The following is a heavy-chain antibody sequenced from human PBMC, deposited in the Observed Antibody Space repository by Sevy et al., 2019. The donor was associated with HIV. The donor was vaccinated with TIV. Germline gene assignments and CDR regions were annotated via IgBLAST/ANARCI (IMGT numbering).Heavy chain of an antibody. CDR3: TRIDVDTAMVLSSYGMDV. V-gene: IGHV3-49*03. Sequence: GGSLRLSCTASGFTFGDYAMSWFRQAPGKGLEWVGFIRSKAYGGTTEYAASMKGRFTISRDDSKSIAYRQMNSLKTEDTAVYYCTRIDVDTAMVLSSYGMDVWGQGTTVTVSS. CDR1: GFTFGDYA. J-gene: IGHJ6*02. CDR2: IRSKAYGGTT. D-gene: IGHD5-18*01.